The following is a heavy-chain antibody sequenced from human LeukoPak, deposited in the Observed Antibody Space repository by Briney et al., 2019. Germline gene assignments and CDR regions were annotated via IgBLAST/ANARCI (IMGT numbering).Heavy chain of an antibody. CDR1: GGSISSSSYY. CDR3: ARHGGGYARAKRYNWNAGLVY. D-gene: IGHD1-20*01. V-gene: IGHV4-39*01. Sequence: PSETLSLTCTVYGGSISSSSYYWGWIRQTPGKGLEWIGSIYYSGRTYYNPSLKSRCTISVDTSKNRFSLKLSSVTAADTAVYYCARHGGGYARAKRYNWNAGLVYWGQGTLVTVSS. J-gene: IGHJ4*02. CDR2: IYYSGRT.